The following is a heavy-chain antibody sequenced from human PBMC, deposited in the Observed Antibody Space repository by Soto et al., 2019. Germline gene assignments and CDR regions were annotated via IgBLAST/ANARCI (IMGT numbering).Heavy chain of an antibody. D-gene: IGHD2-15*01. Sequence: QVQLVQSGAEVKKPGASVKVSCKASGYTITDYYMHWVRQAPGQGLEWMGWINPNSGGTNYAQKLQGRVTMTRDKSDSTAYMELSRLRSDDPAIYSVARVPGLVPESATRRRFVYWGQGTLVTVSS. CDR2: INPNSGGT. CDR3: ARVPGLVPESATRRRFVY. CDR1: GYTITDYY. V-gene: IGHV1-2*02. J-gene: IGHJ4*02.